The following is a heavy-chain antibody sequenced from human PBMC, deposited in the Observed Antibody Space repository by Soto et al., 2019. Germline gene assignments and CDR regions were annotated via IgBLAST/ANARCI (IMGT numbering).Heavy chain of an antibody. CDR3: ARVRGVAVAGTSWFDP. D-gene: IGHD6-19*01. Sequence: VSVKVSCTASGYTLTCYGISWVRQATRQGLEWMGWISAYNGNTNYAQKLQGRVTMTTDTSTSTAYMELRSLRSDDTAVYYCARVRGVAVAGTSWFDPWGQGTLVTVSS. CDR2: ISAYNGNT. V-gene: IGHV1-18*01. J-gene: IGHJ5*02. CDR1: GYTLTCYG.